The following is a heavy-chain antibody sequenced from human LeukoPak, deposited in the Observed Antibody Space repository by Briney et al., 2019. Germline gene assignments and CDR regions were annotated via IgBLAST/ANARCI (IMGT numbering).Heavy chain of an antibody. CDR1: GYTLTELS. CDR2: FDPEDGET. Sequence: ASVTVSFKVSGYTLTELSMHWVRQAPGKGLEWMGGFDPEDGETIYAQKFQGRVTMTEDTSTDTAYMELSSLRSEDTAVYYCATGLEVPPYFDYWGQGTLVTVSS. CDR3: ATGLEVPPYFDY. V-gene: IGHV1-24*01. D-gene: IGHD2-2*01. J-gene: IGHJ4*02.